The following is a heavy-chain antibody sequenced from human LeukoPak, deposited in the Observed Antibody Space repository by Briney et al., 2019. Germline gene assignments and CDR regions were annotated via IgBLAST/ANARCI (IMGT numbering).Heavy chain of an antibody. CDR3: ARIQLERRALGAFDI. CDR1: GFAFSSYA. CDR2: ISGSGGDT. J-gene: IGHJ3*02. V-gene: IGHV3-23*01. D-gene: IGHD1-1*01. Sequence: GRSLRLSCAASGFAFSSYAMSWVRQAPGKGLEWVSAISGSGGDTWYADSVRGRFTISRDNSKNTLYMQVNSLRAEDTAVYYCARIQLERRALGAFDIWGQGTMVTVSS.